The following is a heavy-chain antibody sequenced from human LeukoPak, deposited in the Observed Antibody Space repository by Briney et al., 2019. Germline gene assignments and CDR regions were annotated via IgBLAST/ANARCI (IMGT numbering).Heavy chain of an antibody. J-gene: IGHJ4*02. CDR2: IYYSGST. D-gene: IGHD3-22*01. CDR1: GGSISSYY. V-gene: IGHV4-59*01. Sequence: SETLSLTCTVSGGSISSYYWSWIRQPPGKGLEWIGHIYYSGSTNYNPSLKSRVTISVDTSKNQFSLKLSSVTAADTAVYYCARGPKGSLYYYDSSGSSPHYFDYWGQGTLVTVSS. CDR3: ARGPKGSLYYYDSSGSSPHYFDY.